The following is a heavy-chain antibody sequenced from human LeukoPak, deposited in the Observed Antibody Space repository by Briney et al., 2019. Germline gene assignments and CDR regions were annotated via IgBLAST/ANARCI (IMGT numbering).Heavy chain of an antibody. J-gene: IGHJ4*02. CDR2: MKQDGSDK. V-gene: IGHV3-7*01. CDR1: GFTFSNYW. Sequence: AGGSLRLSCVASGFTFSNYWMTWVRQAPGKGLEWVASMKQDGSDKYYVDSVKGRFTISRDNAKNSLYMQMNSLRAEDTAVYYCARGIAAAGSYYFDYWGQGTLVTVSS. D-gene: IGHD6-13*01. CDR3: ARGIAAAGSYYFDY.